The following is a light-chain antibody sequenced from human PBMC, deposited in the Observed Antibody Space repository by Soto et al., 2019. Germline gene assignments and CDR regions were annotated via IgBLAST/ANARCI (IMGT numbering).Light chain of an antibody. CDR3: CSFAGSYTNWV. CDR2: EVN. V-gene: IGLV2-11*01. CDR1: SSDVGGYNY. Sequence: QSALTQPASVSGSPGQSITISCTGTSSDVGGYNYVSWYQQHPGKAPKLMIYEVNKRPSGVPDRFSGSKSGNTASLTISGLQAEDEADYYCCSFAGSYTNWVFGGGTKLTVL. J-gene: IGLJ3*02.